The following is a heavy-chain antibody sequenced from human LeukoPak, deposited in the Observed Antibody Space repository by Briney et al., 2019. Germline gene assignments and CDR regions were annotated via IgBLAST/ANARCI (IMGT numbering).Heavy chain of an antibody. CDR3: ARETYLIGWYFDL. D-gene: IGHD3-16*02. V-gene: IGHV4-4*07. CDR1: GGSISNHY. J-gene: IGHJ2*01. CDR2: IYFSGST. Sequence: SETLSLTCTVSGGSISNHYWSWIRQPAGKGLEWIGRIYFSGSTIYNPSLKSRLAMSVDTSKNQFSLRLNSPTAADTAVYYCARETYLIGWYFDLWGRGTLVTASS.